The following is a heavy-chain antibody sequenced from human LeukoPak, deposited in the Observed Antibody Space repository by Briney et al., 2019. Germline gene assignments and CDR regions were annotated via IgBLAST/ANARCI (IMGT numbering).Heavy chain of an antibody. CDR2: IYHSGST. D-gene: IGHD3-3*01. Sequence: SQTLSLTCAVSGGSISSGGYSWSWIRQPPGKGLEWIGYIYHSGSTYYNPSLKSRVTISVDRSKNQFSLKLSSVTAADTAVYHCARGFVSIFGVVSGYFDYWGQGTLVTVSS. CDR3: ARGFVSIFGVVSGYFDY. CDR1: GGSISSGGYS. J-gene: IGHJ4*02. V-gene: IGHV4-30-2*01.